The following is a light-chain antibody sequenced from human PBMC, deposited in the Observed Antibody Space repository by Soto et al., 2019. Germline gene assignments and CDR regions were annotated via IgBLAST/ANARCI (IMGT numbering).Light chain of an antibody. CDR2: GAS. V-gene: IGKV3-15*01. J-gene: IGKJ1*01. CDR3: QQYDSFSVT. Sequence: EIVMTQSPVTLSVSPGERATLSCRASQSVSGNLAWYQQKPGQAPRLLIYGASTRATSVPARFSGSGSGTEFTLTISSLQSDDFATYYCQQYDSFSVTFGQGTKVDIK. CDR1: QSVSGN.